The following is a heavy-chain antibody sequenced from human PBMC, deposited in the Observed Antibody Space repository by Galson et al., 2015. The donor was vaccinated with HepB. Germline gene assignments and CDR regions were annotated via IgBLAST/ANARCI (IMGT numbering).Heavy chain of an antibody. J-gene: IGHJ2*01. V-gene: IGHV3-21*06. D-gene: IGHD3-22*01. CDR3: ARGSLRAISGYYYAWYFDL. CDR1: GFTFSSYN. CDR2: ITSSFSSI. Sequence: SLRLSCAASGFTFSSYNMNWVRQAPGKGLEWVSFITSSFSSINYADSVKGRFTISRDNAKNSLYLQMHSLRAEDTAVYYCARGSLRAISGYYYAWYFDLWGIGTLVTV.